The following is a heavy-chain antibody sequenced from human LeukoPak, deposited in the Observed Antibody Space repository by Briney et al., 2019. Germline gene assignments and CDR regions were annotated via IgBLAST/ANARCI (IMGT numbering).Heavy chain of an antibody. D-gene: IGHD5-12*01. CDR2: ISYDGSNK. CDR3: ARVGKDSGYDWLYYFDS. V-gene: IGHV3-30*04. Sequence: GRSLRLSCAASGFTFSSYAMHWVRQAPGKGLEWVAVISYDGSNKYYADSVKGRFTISRDNSKNPLYLQMNSLRAEDTAVYYCARVGKDSGYDWLYYFDSWGQGTLVTVSS. J-gene: IGHJ4*02. CDR1: GFTFSSYA.